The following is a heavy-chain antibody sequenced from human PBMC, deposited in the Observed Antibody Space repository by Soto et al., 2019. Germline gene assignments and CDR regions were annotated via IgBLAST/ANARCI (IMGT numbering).Heavy chain of an antibody. V-gene: IGHV3-11*01. CDR1: GFTFGDYE. J-gene: IGHJ3*02. CDR3: ARSSAWYEEYAFDM. D-gene: IGHD6-19*01. CDR2: LSRSGNTI. Sequence: GGSLRLSCAASGFTFGDYEMSWIRQAAGKGPEWVSFLSRSGNTIYYADSVKGRFIISMDNAENSLYLQMESLRVDDTAPYFFARSSAWYEEYAFDMWGQGTMVTVSS.